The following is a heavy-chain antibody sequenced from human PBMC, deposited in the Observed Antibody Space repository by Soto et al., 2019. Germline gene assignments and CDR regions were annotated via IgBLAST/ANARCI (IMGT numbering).Heavy chain of an antibody. CDR2: IYYSGST. CDR3: AHSGKGSGYANDY. V-gene: IGHV4-59*01. CDR1: GGSISSYY. D-gene: IGHD5-12*01. Sequence: SETLSLTCTVSGGSISSYYWSWIRQPPGKGLEWIGYIYYSGSTNYNPSLKSRVTISVDTSKNQFSLKLSSVTAVDTATYYCAHSGKGSGYANDYWGQGTLVTVSS. J-gene: IGHJ4*02.